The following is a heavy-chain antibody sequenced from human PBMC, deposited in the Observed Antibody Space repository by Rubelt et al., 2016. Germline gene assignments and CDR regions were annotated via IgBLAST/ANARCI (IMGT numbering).Heavy chain of an antibody. CDR3: TRDYDFWSHYSSYGMDV. CDR1: GGSFSGYY. J-gene: IGHJ6*02. Sequence: QVQLQQWGAGLLKPSETLSLTCVVYGGSFSGYYWTWIRLPPGKGLEWIGEIDHRGSTNYNPSLKSRVIMSVATSRNQFSLKLSSVTAADTAVYYCTRDYDFWSHYSSYGMDVWGQGTTVTVSS. CDR2: IDHRGST. D-gene: IGHD3-3*01. V-gene: IGHV4-34*01.